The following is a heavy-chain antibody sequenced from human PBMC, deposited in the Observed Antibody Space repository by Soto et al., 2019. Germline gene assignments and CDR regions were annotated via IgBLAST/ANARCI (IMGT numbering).Heavy chain of an antibody. Sequence: GGSMKISCNGSGYSFTNYWIGWVRQMPWKGLEWMGIIYPGDSDTRYSPSFQGQVTISADKSISTAYLQWSSLKASDTAMYYCARQVGAENPYYYYGIDVWGQGTTVTVSS. D-gene: IGHD1-26*01. CDR1: GYSFTNYW. CDR3: ARQVGAENPYYYYGIDV. CDR2: IYPGDSDT. V-gene: IGHV5-51*01. J-gene: IGHJ6*02.